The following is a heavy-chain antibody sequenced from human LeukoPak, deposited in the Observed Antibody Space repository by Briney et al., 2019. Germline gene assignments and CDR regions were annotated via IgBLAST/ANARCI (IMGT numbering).Heavy chain of an antibody. V-gene: IGHV1-2*02. CDR3: ARLKMDSSRDLDC. CDR2: INPNSGGT. Sequence: ASVKVSCKASGYTFIGYFMHWVRQAPGQGLEWMGWINPNSGGTNYAQKFQGRVTMTRDTSINTAYMELSRLRFDDTAVYYCARLKMDSSRDLDCWGQGTLVAVSS. CDR1: GYTFIGYF. J-gene: IGHJ4*02. D-gene: IGHD6-19*01.